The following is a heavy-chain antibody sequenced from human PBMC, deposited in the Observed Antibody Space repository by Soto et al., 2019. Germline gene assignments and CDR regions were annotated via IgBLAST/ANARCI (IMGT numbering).Heavy chain of an antibody. CDR2: IKSETDGGTA. Sequence: GGSLRLYCAASGFNLSHPWMTWVRQAAGKGLEWVGRIKSETDGGTADYAAPVKGRITISRDDSKNTVYLQMNSLKTEDTAVYYCTTGIYYDLLTGYHDVAYWGQGTLVTVSS. D-gene: IGHD3-9*01. CDR1: GFNLSHPW. J-gene: IGHJ4*02. CDR3: TTGIYYDLLTGYHDVAY. V-gene: IGHV3-15*01.